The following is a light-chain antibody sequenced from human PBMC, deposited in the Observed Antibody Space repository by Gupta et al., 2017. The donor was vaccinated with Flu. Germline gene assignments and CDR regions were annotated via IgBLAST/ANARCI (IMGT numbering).Light chain of an antibody. CDR1: SSDVCRSDS. J-gene: IGLJ1*01. Sequence: QSAATQSASASGSPGQSMSISSSDTSSDVCRSDSVSWYQQYPDKAPKLLIYDVTHRPSGVSSRFSGSKSGTSASLAISGLQAEDETDYYCSSYTSGSTFCVFGTGTKVTVL. CDR3: SSYTSGSTFCV. CDR2: DVT. V-gene: IGLV2-14*01.